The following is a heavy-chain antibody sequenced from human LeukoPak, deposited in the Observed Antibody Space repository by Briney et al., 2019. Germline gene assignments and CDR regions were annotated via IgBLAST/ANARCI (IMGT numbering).Heavy chain of an antibody. CDR1: GDSISSSTYY. J-gene: IGHJ4*02. D-gene: IGHD5-24*01. CDR2: IYYSGST. CDR3: ARAPGDGYNSFDY. V-gene: IGHV4-61*05. Sequence: SETLSLTCTVSGDSISSSTYYWGWIRQPPGKGLEWTGYIYYSGSTNYNPSLKSRVTISVDTSKNQFSLKLSSVTAADTAVYYCARAPGDGYNSFDYWGQGTLVTVSS.